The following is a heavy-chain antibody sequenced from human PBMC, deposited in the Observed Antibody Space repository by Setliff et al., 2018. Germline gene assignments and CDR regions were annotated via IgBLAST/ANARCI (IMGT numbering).Heavy chain of an antibody. CDR2: ISTSESS. D-gene: IGHD3-10*01. J-gene: IGHJ3*02. Sequence: SETLSLTCTVSGGSITESFWSWIRQPAGKGLEWIGRISTSESSNYNPSLNSRVTISLDTSKNQFSLKLSSVTAADAAVYYCARTMVQTKLRAFDIWGQGTMVTV. CDR1: GGSITESF. V-gene: IGHV4-4*07. CDR3: ARTMVQTKLRAFDI.